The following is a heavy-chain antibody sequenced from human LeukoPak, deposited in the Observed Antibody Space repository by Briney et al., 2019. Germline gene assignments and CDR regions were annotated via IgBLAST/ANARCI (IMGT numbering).Heavy chain of an antibody. Sequence: PSETLSLTCTVSGGSISSYYWSWIRQPAGKGLQWIGRIYTSGSTNYNPSLKSRVTMSVDTSKNQFSLKLSSVTAADTAVYYCARASRIAVAGDYYYYMDVWGKGTTLTVSS. CDR1: GGSISSYY. J-gene: IGHJ6*03. D-gene: IGHD6-19*01. V-gene: IGHV4-4*07. CDR3: ARASRIAVAGDYYYYMDV. CDR2: IYTSGST.